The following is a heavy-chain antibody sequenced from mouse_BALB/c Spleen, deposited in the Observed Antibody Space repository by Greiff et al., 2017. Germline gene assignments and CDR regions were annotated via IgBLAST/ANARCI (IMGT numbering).Heavy chain of an antibody. CDR3: TRSDRYYYAMDY. CDR1: GYTFTSYY. J-gene: IGHJ4*01. Sequence: VQLQQSGAELVKPGASVKLSCKASGYTFTSYYMYWVKQRPGQGLEWIGEINPSNGGTNFNEKFKSKATLTVDKSSSTAYMQLSSLTSEDSAVYYCTRSDRYYYAMDYWGQGTSVTVSS. CDR2: INPSNGGT. V-gene: IGHV1S81*02. D-gene: IGHD2-14*01.